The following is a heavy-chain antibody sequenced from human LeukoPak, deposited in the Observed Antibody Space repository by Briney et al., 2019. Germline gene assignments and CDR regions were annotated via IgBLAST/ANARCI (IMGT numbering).Heavy chain of an antibody. CDR3: ERVDKEITYFDY. CDR1: GYSISSGYY. CDR2: IYHSGST. Sequence: SETLSLTCTVSGYSISSGYYWGWIRQPPGKGLEGIGSIYHSGSTYYNPSLKSRVTISVDTSKNQFSLKLSSVTAAGTAVYYCERVDKEITYFDYWGQGTLVTVSS. V-gene: IGHV4-38-2*02. J-gene: IGHJ4*02. D-gene: IGHD2-2*03.